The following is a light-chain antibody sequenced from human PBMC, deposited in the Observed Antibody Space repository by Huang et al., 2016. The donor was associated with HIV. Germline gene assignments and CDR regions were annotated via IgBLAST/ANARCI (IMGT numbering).Light chain of an antibody. CDR2: AAS. J-gene: IGKJ3*01. CDR3: QQYNDFRST. CDR1: QIVSSH. V-gene: IGKV3-15*01. Sequence: ETVMTQSPVTLSVSPGDRASLSCRSSQIVSSHLAWYQLKPGQAPRLLIYAASTRATGVPARFSGSGAGTEFTLTISTLQSEDSAVYYCQQYNDFRSTFGPGTRVEIK.